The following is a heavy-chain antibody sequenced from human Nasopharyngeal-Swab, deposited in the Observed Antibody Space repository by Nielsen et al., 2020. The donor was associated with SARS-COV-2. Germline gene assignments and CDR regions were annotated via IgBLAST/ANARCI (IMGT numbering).Heavy chain of an antibody. Sequence: WGRQAPGQGLEGMVGIIPIFGTANYAQKFQGRVTITADKSTSTAYMELSSLRSEDTAVYYCVLITMVRGVIQYSYYYYMDVWGKGTTVTVSS. V-gene: IGHV1-69*06. CDR3: VLITMVRGVIQYSYYYYMDV. J-gene: IGHJ6*03. CDR2: IIPIFGTA. D-gene: IGHD3-10*01.